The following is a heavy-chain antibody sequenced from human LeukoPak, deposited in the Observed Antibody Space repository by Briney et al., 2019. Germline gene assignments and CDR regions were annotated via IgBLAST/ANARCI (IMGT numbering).Heavy chain of an antibody. CDR3: ARDRATSGWYQDDY. J-gene: IGHJ4*02. CDR1: GYTFTSYG. D-gene: IGHD6-19*01. CDR2: ISGYNGKR. V-gene: IGHV1-18*01. Sequence: ASVKASCKAYGYTFTSYGITWVRQAPGQGLEWMGWISGYNGKRNYAQKIQGRVTMTADTSTNTAYMELRSLRSDDTAMYYCARDRATSGWYQDDYWGQGTQVTVSS.